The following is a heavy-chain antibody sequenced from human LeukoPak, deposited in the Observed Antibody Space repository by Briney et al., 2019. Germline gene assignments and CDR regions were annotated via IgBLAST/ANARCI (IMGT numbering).Heavy chain of an antibody. CDR2: IYYSGST. Sequence: KSSETLSLTCTVSGGSITSYYWGWIRQPPGKGLEWIGSIYYSGSTNYNPSLKSRVTISVDTSKNQFSLKLSSVTAADTAVYYCARGDGGYGFDHFDYWGQGTLVTVSS. CDR1: GGSITSYY. CDR3: ARGDGGYGFDHFDY. V-gene: IGHV4-59*01. D-gene: IGHD5-18*01. J-gene: IGHJ4*02.